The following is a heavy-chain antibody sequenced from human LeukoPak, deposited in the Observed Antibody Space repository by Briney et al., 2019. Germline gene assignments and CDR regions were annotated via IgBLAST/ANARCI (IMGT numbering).Heavy chain of an antibody. CDR1: GNSISSGYY. V-gene: IGHV4-38-2*01. D-gene: IGHD2-2*01. CDR2: IYHSGST. CDR3: AREIRYCSSTSCYGGYGMDV. Sequence: SETLSLTCAVSGNSISSGYYWGWIRQPPGQGLEWIGSIYHSGSTYYNPSLKSRVTISVDTSKNQFSLNLSSVTAADTAVYYCAREIRYCSSTSCYGGYGMDVWGKGTTVTVSS. J-gene: IGHJ6*04.